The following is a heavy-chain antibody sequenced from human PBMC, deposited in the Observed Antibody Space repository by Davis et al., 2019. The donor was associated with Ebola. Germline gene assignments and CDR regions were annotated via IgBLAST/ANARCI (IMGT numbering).Heavy chain of an antibody. D-gene: IGHD1-26*01. CDR1: GFTFSSYA. Sequence: GGSLRLSCAASGFTFSSYAMSWVRQAPGKGLEWVSAISGSGGSTYYADSVKGRFTISRDNSKNTLYLQMNSLRAEDTAVYYCAKGTRAGATALLNWFDPWGQGTLVTVSS. J-gene: IGHJ5*02. V-gene: IGHV3-23*01. CDR2: ISGSGGST. CDR3: AKGTRAGATALLNWFDP.